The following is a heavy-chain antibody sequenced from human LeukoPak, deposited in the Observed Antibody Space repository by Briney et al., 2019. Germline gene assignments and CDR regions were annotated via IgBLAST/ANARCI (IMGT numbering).Heavy chain of an antibody. D-gene: IGHD4-23*01. V-gene: IGHV4-4*09. CDR1: DGSISNSF. Sequence: SETLSLNCTVPDGSISNSFWNWVRQPPGKGLEWIAYIHTSGSTNYNPAFKSRVTLSVDTSKSQFSLRLNSVTASDTAVYYCANSYDGKIVPFDNWGQGTLVTVSS. CDR3: ANSYDGKIVPFDN. CDR2: IHTSGST. J-gene: IGHJ4*02.